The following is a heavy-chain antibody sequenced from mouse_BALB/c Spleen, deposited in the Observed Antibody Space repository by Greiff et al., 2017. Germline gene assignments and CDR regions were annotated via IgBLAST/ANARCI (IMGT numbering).Heavy chain of an antibody. CDR1: GFNIKDYY. V-gene: IGHV14-1*02. Sequence: VQLQQSGAELVRPGALVKLSCKASGFNIKDYYMHWVKQRPEQGLEWIGWIDPENGNTIYDPKFQGKASITADTSSNTAYLQLSSLTSEDTAVYYCASFFITTAPFAYWGQGTLVTVSA. J-gene: IGHJ3*01. D-gene: IGHD1-2*01. CDR2: IDPENGNT. CDR3: ASFFITTAPFAY.